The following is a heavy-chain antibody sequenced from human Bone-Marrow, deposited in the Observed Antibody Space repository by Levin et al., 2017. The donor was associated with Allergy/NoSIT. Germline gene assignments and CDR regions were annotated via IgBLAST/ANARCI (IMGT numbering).Heavy chain of an antibody. CDR1: GFTFSSYA. J-gene: IGHJ4*02. CDR3: ARGTTASGRYYFDY. D-gene: IGHD4-17*01. CDR2: ISGSGGST. V-gene: IGHV3-23*01. Sequence: GESLKISCAASGFTFSSYAMSWVRQAPGKGLEWVSGISGSGGSTYYADSVKGRFSISRDNSKNTLYLQMNSLRVEDTAVYYCARGTTASGRYYFDYWGQGTLVTVSS.